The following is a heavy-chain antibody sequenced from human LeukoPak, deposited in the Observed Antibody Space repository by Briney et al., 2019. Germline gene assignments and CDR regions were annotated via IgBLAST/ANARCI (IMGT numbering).Heavy chain of an antibody. J-gene: IGHJ1*01. Sequence: PSETLSLTCTVSGGPLTISYWSWIRQPPGRGLEWVGYIYYTGVTNYHPSLAGRVSMSLDMSKNLISLNFDSVTAADTAVYYCVRGERCGGECSSRQQWGQGTLVTVSS. D-gene: IGHD2-21*01. CDR2: IYYTGVT. CDR1: GGPLTISY. V-gene: IGHV4-59*13. CDR3: VRGERCGGECSSRQQ.